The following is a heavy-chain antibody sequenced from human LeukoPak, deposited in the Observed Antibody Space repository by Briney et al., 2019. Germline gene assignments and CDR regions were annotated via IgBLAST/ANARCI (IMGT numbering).Heavy chain of an antibody. CDR2: ISSSSSYI. Sequence: GGSLRLSCAASGFTFSSYSMNWVRQAPGKGLEWVSSISSSSSYIYYADSVKGRFTISRDNSKNTLYLQMNSLRAEDTAVYYCVKGRSGTLDYFDYWGQGTLVTVSS. J-gene: IGHJ4*02. V-gene: IGHV3-21*04. D-gene: IGHD3-10*01. CDR3: VKGRSGTLDYFDY. CDR1: GFTFSSYS.